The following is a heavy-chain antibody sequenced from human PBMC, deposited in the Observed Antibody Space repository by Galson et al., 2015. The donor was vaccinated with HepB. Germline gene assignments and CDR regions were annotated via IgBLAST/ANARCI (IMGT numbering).Heavy chain of an antibody. CDR2: ISGSGGNI. CDR1: GFTFSSYA. J-gene: IGHJ6*02. Sequence: SLRLSCAASGFTFSSYAWVRQAPGKGLEWVSTISGSGGNIYYADSVKGRFTISRDNSKNTMYLQMNSLRAEDTAVYYCVRGYRGLDVWGQGTTVTVSS. CDR3: VRGYRGLDV. D-gene: IGHD1-1*01. V-gene: IGHV3-23*01.